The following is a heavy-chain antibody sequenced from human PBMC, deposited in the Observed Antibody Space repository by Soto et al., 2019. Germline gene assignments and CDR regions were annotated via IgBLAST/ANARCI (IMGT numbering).Heavy chain of an antibody. J-gene: IGHJ5*02. CDR3: ARTKPQNHIAADGRGVVRGNWLDP. D-gene: IGHD6-13*01. CDR2: IIPIFGTA. V-gene: IGHV1-69*05. Sequence: QGLEWMGGIIPIFGTANYTQKFQGRLTITKDESTSTAYMELNSVTPEDTAVYYCARTKPQNHIAADGRGVVRGNWLDPWGQGTPVTVSS.